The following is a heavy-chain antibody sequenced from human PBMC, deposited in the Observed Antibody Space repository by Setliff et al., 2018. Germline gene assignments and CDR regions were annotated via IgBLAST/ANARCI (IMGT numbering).Heavy chain of an antibody. V-gene: IGHV3-11*06. Sequence: GGSLRLSCAASGFTFSDYYMSWIRQAPGKGLEWVSYISSSTNYTNYADSVMGRFTISRDNDRNFLYLQMNRLRPEDTAVYYCAKSGGDHCCPLYHHYYMDVWGTGTTVTVS. CDR1: GFTFSDYY. J-gene: IGHJ6*03. D-gene: IGHD2-21*02. CDR3: AKSGGDHCCPLYHHYYMDV. CDR2: ISSSTNYT.